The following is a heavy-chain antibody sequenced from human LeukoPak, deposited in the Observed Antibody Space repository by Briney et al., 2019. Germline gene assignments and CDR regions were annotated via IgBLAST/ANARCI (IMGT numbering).Heavy chain of an antibody. CDR2: IYYSGST. J-gene: IGHJ3*01. CDR1: GGSVSSGSYY. V-gene: IGHV4-61*01. D-gene: IGHD3-3*01. CDR3: ARVASGYDVFDL. Sequence: SETLSLTCTVSGGSVSSGSYYWSWIRQPPGKGLGSIGYIYYSGSTNYNPSLKSRVTISVDTSKNQFSLKLSSVTAADTAVFNCARVASGYDVFDLWGQGTMVTVSS.